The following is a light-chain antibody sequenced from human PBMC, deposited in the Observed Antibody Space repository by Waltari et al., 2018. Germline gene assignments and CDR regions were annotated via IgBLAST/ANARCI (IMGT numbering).Light chain of an antibody. CDR1: SSNIGSNF. V-gene: IGLV1-44*01. Sequence: QSVLTQPPSASGIPGQRVTISCSGSSSNIGSNFVIWYQQLPEKAPKLLMYNNKQGPSGVPDRFSGSKSGTSASLTITGLQSEDEADYYCATWDDSLNTYVFGSGTKVPVL. J-gene: IGLJ1*01. CDR3: ATWDDSLNTYV. CDR2: NNK.